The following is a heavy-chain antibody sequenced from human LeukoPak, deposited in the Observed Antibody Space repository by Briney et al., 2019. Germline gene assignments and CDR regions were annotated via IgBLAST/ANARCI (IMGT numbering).Heavy chain of an antibody. J-gene: IGHJ3*02. V-gene: IGHV3-23*01. CDR2: ISGSGGST. CDR3: AKDVERRGSAFDI. Sequence: PGGSLRLSCAASGFTFSSYAMSWVRQAPGKGLEWVSAISGSGGSTYYADSVKGRFTISRDNSKNTLYLQMNSLRAEDTAVYYCAKDVERRGSAFDIWGQETMVTVSS. CDR1: GFTFSSYA. D-gene: IGHD1-1*01.